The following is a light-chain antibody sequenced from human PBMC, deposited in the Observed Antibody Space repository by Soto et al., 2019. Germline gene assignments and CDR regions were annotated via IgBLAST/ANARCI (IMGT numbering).Light chain of an antibody. CDR3: RTWNNSLPAWV. Sequence: QSVLTQPPSVSAAPGQKVTISCSGSSSNIGDNYVSWYQQLPGTAPKLLISEDYNRPSGIPDRFSGSKSGTSAALGITGLQTGYEGDYFCRTWNNSLPAWVFGGGTQLTVL. CDR2: EDY. CDR1: SSNIGDNY. V-gene: IGLV1-51*02. J-gene: IGLJ3*02.